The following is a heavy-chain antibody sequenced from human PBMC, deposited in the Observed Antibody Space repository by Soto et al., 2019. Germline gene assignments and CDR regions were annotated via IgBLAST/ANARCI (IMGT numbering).Heavy chain of an antibody. CDR3: ARVRGYDSSGYPDY. D-gene: IGHD3-22*01. J-gene: IGHJ4*02. Sequence: SETLSLTCTVSGGSVSSGSYYWSWIRQPPGKGLEWIGYIYYSGSTNYNPSLKSRVTISVDTSKNQFSLKLSSMTAADTAVFYCARVRGYDSSGYPDYWGQGTLVTVSS. CDR2: IYYSGST. V-gene: IGHV4-61*01. CDR1: GGSVSSGSYY.